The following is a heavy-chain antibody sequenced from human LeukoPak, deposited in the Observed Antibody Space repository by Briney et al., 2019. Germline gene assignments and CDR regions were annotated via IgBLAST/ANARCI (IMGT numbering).Heavy chain of an antibody. V-gene: IGHV1-46*01. CDR2: INPSGGST. CDR3: ARHSSLNYYDQ. J-gene: IGHJ4*02. CDR1: GYTFTSYY. D-gene: IGHD3-22*01. Sequence: ASVKVSCKASGYTFTSYYMHWVRQAPGQGLEWIGIINPSGGSTSYAQKFQGRVTMTRDTSTSTVYMELSSLRSEDTAVYYCARHSSLNYYDQWGQGTLVTVSS.